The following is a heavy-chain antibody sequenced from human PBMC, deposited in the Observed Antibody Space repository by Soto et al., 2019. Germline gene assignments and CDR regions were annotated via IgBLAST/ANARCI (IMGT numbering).Heavy chain of an antibody. CDR3: ARDLLVGATIYYFDY. D-gene: IGHD1-26*01. J-gene: IGHJ4*02. Sequence: ALVKVCCKSSGVTVSGYGISWVRQPPGQGLEWMGGITPTFGTATYAQKFQGRVTITTDDSTSTAYMELSHLRSEDTAVYYCARDLLVGATIYYFDYWVQGTMVTVSS. V-gene: IGHV1-69*05. CDR1: GVTVSGYG. CDR2: ITPTFGTA.